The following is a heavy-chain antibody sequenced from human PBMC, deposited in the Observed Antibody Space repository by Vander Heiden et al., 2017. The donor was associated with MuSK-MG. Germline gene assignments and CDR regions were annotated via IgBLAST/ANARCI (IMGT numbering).Heavy chain of an antibody. D-gene: IGHD3-10*01. CDR2: ISSSSSTI. CDR1: GITFSSYS. CDR3: ARRTFYIDY. Sequence: EVQLVESGGGLVQPGGSLRLSCAASGITFSSYSMNWVRQAPGKGLEWVSYISSSSSTIYYADSVKGRFTISRDNAKNSLYLQMNSLRAEDTAVYYCARRTFYIDYWGQGTLVTVSS. V-gene: IGHV3-48*04. J-gene: IGHJ4*02.